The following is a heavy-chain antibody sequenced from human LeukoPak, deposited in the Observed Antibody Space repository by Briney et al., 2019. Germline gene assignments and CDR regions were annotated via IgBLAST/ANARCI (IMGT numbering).Heavy chain of an antibody. V-gene: IGHV3-74*01. CDR2: INTDGSST. CDR3: ARSLLYYYDSSGPEN. CDR1: GFTFSNYW. Sequence: GGSLRLSCAASGFTFSNYWMHWVRQAPGKGLASVSHINTDGSSTSYADSVKGRFTISRDNAKNTLCLQMNSLRAEDTAVYYCARSLLYYYDSSGPENWGQGSLVTVSS. J-gene: IGHJ4*02. D-gene: IGHD3-22*01.